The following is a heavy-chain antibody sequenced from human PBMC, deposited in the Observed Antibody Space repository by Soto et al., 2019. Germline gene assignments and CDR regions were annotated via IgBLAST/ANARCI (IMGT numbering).Heavy chain of an antibody. V-gene: IGHV3-30*18. Sequence: SGGSLRLSCAASGFTFSSYGMHWVRQAPGKGLEWVAVISYDGSNKYYADSVKGRFTISRDNSKNTLYLQMNSLRAEDTAVYYCAKDAQRRGYSYALDYWGQGTLVTVSS. J-gene: IGHJ4*02. D-gene: IGHD5-18*01. CDR2: ISYDGSNK. CDR1: GFTFSSYG. CDR3: AKDAQRRGYSYALDY.